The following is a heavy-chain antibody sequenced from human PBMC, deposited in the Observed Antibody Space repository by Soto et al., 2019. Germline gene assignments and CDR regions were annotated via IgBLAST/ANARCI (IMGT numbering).Heavy chain of an antibody. Sequence: QVQLVQSGAELKKPGSSMKVSCKASGGTFSSHTINWVRQAPGQGLEWMGGIIPLFFTTNYAQKFQGRVTITADESTSTTYMDLTSVRSEDTAVYYCARPRDGAAFDAYDIWGQGTMVTVSS. CDR3: ARPRDGAAFDAYDI. CDR2: IIPLFFTT. V-gene: IGHV1-69*12. D-gene: IGHD3-3*02. CDR1: GGTFSSHT. J-gene: IGHJ3*02.